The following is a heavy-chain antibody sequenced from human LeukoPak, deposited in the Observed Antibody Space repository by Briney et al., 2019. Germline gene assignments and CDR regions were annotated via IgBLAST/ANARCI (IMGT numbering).Heavy chain of an antibody. CDR2: ISWNSGSI. Sequence: PGGSLRLSCAASGFTFDDYAMHWVRQAPGKGLEWVSGISWNSGSIGYADSVKGRFTISRDNAKNSLYLQMNSLRAEDTALYYCAKANDYGDYGPLDYWGQGTLVTVSS. V-gene: IGHV3-9*01. CDR1: GFTFDDYA. D-gene: IGHD4-17*01. CDR3: AKANDYGDYGPLDY. J-gene: IGHJ4*02.